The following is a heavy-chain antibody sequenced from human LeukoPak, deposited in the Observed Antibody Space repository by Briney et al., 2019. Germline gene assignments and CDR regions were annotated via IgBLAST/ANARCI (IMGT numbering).Heavy chain of an antibody. CDR3: ARRYDFWSGSQKYYFDY. CDR2: IYPGDSDT. Sequence: GESLKISWKGSGYSFTSYWIVWVRQMPGKGLEWMGIIYPGDSDTRYSPSFQGQVTISADKSISTAYLQWSSLKASDTAMYYCARRYDFWSGSQKYYFDYWGQGTLVTVSS. V-gene: IGHV5-51*01. D-gene: IGHD3-3*01. CDR1: GYSFTSYW. J-gene: IGHJ4*02.